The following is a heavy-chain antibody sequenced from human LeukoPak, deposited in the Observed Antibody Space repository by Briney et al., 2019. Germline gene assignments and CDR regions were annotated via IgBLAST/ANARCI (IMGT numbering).Heavy chain of an antibody. J-gene: IGHJ4*02. Sequence: GGSLRLSCTASGFTFSSLAMTWVRQAPGKGLERVSTIRSNGDTTYNADSVKGRFTISRDNSKNTLYLELNSLRVEDTATFYCAKGQELDDGVFDSWGQGTMVTVSS. CDR2: IRSNGDTT. V-gene: IGHV3-23*01. D-gene: IGHD1-1*01. CDR1: GFTFSSLA. CDR3: AKGQELDDGVFDS.